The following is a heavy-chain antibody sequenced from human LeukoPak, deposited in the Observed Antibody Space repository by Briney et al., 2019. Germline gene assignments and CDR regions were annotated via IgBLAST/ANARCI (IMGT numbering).Heavy chain of an antibody. D-gene: IGHD2-2*01. J-gene: IGHJ6*02. Sequence: GASVKVSCKASGYTFTSYGISWVRQAPGQGLEWMGWISAYNGNTNYAQKLQGRVTMTTDTSTSTAYMELRSLRSDDTAVYYCARDGYCSSTSCYVYSYYGMDVWGQGTTVTVSS. CDR3: ARDGYCSSTSCYVYSYYGMDV. CDR2: ISAYNGNT. V-gene: IGHV1-18*01. CDR1: GYTFTSYG.